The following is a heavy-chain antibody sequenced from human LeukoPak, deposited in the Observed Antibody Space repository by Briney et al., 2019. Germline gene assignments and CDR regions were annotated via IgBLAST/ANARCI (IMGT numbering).Heavy chain of an antibody. J-gene: IGHJ4*02. CDR3: ARWAGLCTTNNCYNPFDY. D-gene: IGHD2-2*02. CDR1: GGTFSSYA. Sequence: SVKVSCKASGGTFSSYAISWVRQAPGQGLEWLGRIIPIFGTTTYAQKFQGRVTIITDASTSTVYMELSSLRSEGTAVYYCARWAGLCTTNNCYNPFDYWGQGTLVTVSS. V-gene: IGHV1-69*05. CDR2: IIPIFGTT.